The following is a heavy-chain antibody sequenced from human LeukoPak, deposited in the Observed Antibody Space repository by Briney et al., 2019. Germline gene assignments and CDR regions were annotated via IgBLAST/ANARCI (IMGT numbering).Heavy chain of an antibody. V-gene: IGHV4-59*01. CDR3: ARVHDSGGDMDV. CDR1: GGSISSYY. Sequence: SETLSLTCTVSGGSISSYYWSWIRQPPGKGLEWIGYIYYSGSTNYNPSPKSRVTISVDTSKNQFSLKLSSVTAADTAVYYCARVHDSGGDMDVWGKGTTVTVSS. CDR2: IYYSGST. D-gene: IGHD4-23*01. J-gene: IGHJ6*03.